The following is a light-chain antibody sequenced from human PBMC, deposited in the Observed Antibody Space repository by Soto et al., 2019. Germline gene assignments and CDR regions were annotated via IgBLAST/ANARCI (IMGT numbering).Light chain of an antibody. CDR3: QQFNSYPIT. CDR1: QGISRW. Sequence: DIEMTHSHATLSASVGDRVTITCRASQGISRWLTWYQQKPGKAPKLLIYEASSLESGVPSRFSGSGSGTEFTLTISGLQPDDFATYYCQQFNSYPITFGQGTRLEIK. J-gene: IGKJ5*01. V-gene: IGKV1-5*01. CDR2: EAS.